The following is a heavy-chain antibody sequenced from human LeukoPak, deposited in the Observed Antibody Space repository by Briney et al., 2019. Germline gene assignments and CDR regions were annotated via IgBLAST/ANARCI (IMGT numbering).Heavy chain of an antibody. D-gene: IGHD2-15*01. Sequence: HPSETLSLTCAVYGRSFSGYYCSWIRQAPGKGLEWVSTLTTSGDETYYADSVKGRFTISRDNSRDTRYLQMNSLRAEDTAVYYCATPYFLGYCRGGSCADYWGQGTLVTVSS. CDR2: LTTSGDET. CDR1: GRSFSGYY. V-gene: IGHV3-23*01. J-gene: IGHJ4*02. CDR3: ATPYFLGYCRGGSCADY.